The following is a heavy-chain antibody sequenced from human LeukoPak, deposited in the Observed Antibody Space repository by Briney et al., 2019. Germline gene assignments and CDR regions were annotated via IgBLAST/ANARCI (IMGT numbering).Heavy chain of an antibody. CDR3: VKGDYARLDF. CDR1: GFTFSSYG. J-gene: IGHJ4*02. D-gene: IGHD3-16*01. V-gene: IGHV3-30*18. Sequence: GGSLRLSCAASGFTFSSYGLHWVRQAPGKGLEWVAVISYDGSTKYYADSVKGRFTISRDNSKNTLYLQMNSLRAEDTAVYYCVKGDYARLDFWGQATLVSVSS. CDR2: ISYDGSTK.